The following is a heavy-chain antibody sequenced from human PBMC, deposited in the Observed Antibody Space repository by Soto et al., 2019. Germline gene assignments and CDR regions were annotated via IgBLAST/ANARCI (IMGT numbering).Heavy chain of an antibody. CDR2: MKPNSGNT. Sequence: QVQLVQSGAEVKKPGTSVKVSCKASGYTFTSYDINWVRQATGQELEWIGWMKPNSGNTGYAQKFQGRVTMTRSTSISTAYMELGSLRSAATAVYYCAREVSGWFDPVGQGTLVTVSS. D-gene: IGHD1-20*01. J-gene: IGHJ5*02. V-gene: IGHV1-8*01. CDR1: GYTFTSYD. CDR3: AREVSGWFDP.